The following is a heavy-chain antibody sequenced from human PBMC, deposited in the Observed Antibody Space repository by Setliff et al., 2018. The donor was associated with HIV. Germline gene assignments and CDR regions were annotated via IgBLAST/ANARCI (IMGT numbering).Heavy chain of an antibody. V-gene: IGHV4-34*01. J-gene: IGHJ6*02. D-gene: IGHD6-13*01. CDR1: GGSFSGYY. Sequence: PSETLSLTCAVYGGSFSGYYWTWIRQPPGKGLEWIGKINHSGSAKYNPSLQSRVAISVGISKNQFSLKLNSVTPDDTAVYYCARPSAANFFYSYAMDVWGQGSTVTVSS. CDR2: INHSGSA. CDR3: ARPSAANFFYSYAMDV.